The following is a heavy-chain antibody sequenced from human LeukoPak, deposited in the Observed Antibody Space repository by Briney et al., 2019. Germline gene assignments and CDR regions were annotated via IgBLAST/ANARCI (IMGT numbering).Heavy chain of an antibody. V-gene: IGHV4-4*02. Sequence: SETLSLTCAVSGGSISSSNWWSWIRQPPGKGLEWIGEIYHSGSTNYNPSLKSRVTISVDTSKNQFSLKLSSVTAADTAVYYCARGRSSSSWPRPSDYWGQGTLVTVSS. CDR2: IYHSGST. CDR3: ARGRSSSSWPRPSDY. CDR1: GGSISSSNW. J-gene: IGHJ4*02. D-gene: IGHD6-13*01.